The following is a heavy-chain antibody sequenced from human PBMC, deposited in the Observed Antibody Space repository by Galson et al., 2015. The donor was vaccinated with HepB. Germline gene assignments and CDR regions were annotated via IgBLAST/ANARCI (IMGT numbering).Heavy chain of an antibody. D-gene: IGHD3-22*01. V-gene: IGHV1-18*04. Sequence: SVKVSCKASGYTFTSYGISWVRQAPGQGLEWMGWISAYNGNTNYAQKLQGRVTMTTDTSTSTAYMELRSLRSDDTAVYYCASVLVYYDSSGYPKALDAFDIWGQGTMVTVSS. CDR1: GYTFTSYG. CDR3: ASVLVYYDSSGYPKALDAFDI. J-gene: IGHJ3*02. CDR2: ISAYNGNT.